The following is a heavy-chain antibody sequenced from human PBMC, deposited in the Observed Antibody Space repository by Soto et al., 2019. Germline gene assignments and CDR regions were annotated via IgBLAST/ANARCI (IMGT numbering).Heavy chain of an antibody. CDR3: ARVPSSSYHYFDY. Sequence: GSLRLSCAASGFTFKNFSMPLVPQAPGKGLEWVSVIYSAGSADFADSVKGRFTIFRDNSKNTLYLQMSSLRAEDTAVYYCARVPSSSYHYFDYWGQGTLVTVSS. J-gene: IGHJ4*02. D-gene: IGHD6-13*01. CDR2: IYSAGSA. V-gene: IGHV3-66*01. CDR1: GFTFKNFS.